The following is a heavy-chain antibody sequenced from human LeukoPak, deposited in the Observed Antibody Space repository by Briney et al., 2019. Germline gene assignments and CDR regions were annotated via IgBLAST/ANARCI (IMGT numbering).Heavy chain of an antibody. V-gene: IGHV4-39*07. CDR1: GGSISSRTYY. CDR2: IYYSGST. CDR3: ARGERITMLRGVSFGFDP. J-gene: IGHJ5*02. Sequence: PSETLSLTCTVSGGSISSRTYYWAWIRQPPGQGLEWIGNIYYSGSTYYNPSLKSRLTMSVDTSKNQFSLKLSSVTAADTAMYYCARGERITMLRGVSFGFDPWGQGTLVTVSS. D-gene: IGHD3-10*01.